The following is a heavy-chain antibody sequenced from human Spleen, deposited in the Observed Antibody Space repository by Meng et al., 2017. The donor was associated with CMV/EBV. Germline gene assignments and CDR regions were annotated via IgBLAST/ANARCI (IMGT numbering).Heavy chain of an antibody. Sequence: GESLKISCAASGFTFSSYSMNWVRQAPGKGLEWVSSISSSSSYIYYADSVKGRFTISRDNAKNSLYLQMNSLRAEDTAVYYCARDVGDSSGYFGWGWGNAFDIWGQGTMVTVSS. D-gene: IGHD3-22*01. CDR2: ISSSSSYI. V-gene: IGHV3-21*01. CDR1: GFTFSSYS. J-gene: IGHJ3*02. CDR3: ARDVGDSSGYFGWGWGNAFDI.